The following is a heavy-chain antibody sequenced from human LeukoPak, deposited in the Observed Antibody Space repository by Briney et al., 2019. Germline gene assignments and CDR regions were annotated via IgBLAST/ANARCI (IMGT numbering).Heavy chain of an antibody. CDR1: GGSISSGNYY. V-gene: IGHV4-31*03. CDR2: IYHSGTT. J-gene: IGHJ5*02. CDR3: ARARITIKPSWFDP. D-gene: IGHD5-24*01. Sequence: SETLSLTRTVSGGSISSGNYYWSWIRQLPGQGLEWLGFIYHSGTTYYNQSLKSRVTMSLDTSKNQFSLKLRSVTAADTAVYYCARARITIKPSWFDPWGQGTLVTVSS.